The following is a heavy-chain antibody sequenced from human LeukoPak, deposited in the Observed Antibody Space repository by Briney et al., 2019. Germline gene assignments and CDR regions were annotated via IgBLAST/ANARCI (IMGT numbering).Heavy chain of an antibody. CDR2: ISAYNGNT. CDR3: ARIRAMVYFLDY. CDR1: GYTFTSYG. V-gene: IGHV1-18*01. D-gene: IGHD5-18*01. Sequence: ASVKVSCKASGYTFTSYGISWVRQAPGQGLEWTGWISAYNGNTNYAQKLQGRVTMTTDTSTSTAYMELRSLRSDDTAVYYCARIRAMVYFLDYWGQGTLVTVSS. J-gene: IGHJ4*02.